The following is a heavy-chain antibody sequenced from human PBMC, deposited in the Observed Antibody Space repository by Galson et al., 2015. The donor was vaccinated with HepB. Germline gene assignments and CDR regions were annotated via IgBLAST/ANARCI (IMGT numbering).Heavy chain of an antibody. Sequence: SLRLSCAASGFTFSSHGMHWVRQAPGKGLEWVAVISYDGSNKSYADSVDGTNKYYADSVKGRFTISRDNSKQTLYLQMNSLRAEDTAVYYCAKGLMGSDYWGQGTLVTVSA. CDR3: AKGLMGSDY. CDR1: GFTFSSHG. D-gene: IGHD3-16*01. J-gene: IGHJ4*02. V-gene: IGHV3-30*18. CDR2: ISYDGSNKSYADSVDGTNK.